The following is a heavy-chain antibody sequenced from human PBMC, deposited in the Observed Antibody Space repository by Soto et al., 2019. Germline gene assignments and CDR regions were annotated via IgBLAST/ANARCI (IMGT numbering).Heavy chain of an antibody. V-gene: IGHV4-38-2*01. CDR1: GYSISSVYY. CDR3: ARAYGGNSGLGHWSEP. CDR2: ISHSGTT. Sequence: ETLSLTFAVSGYSISSVYYWGWIRQPPGRGLEWIGSISHSGTTYYNPSLRIRVTISIDTSNKQFSLKMSSVTAADTAVYYCARAYGGNSGLGHWSEPWLQGTLVXVS. J-gene: IGHJ5*02. D-gene: IGHD7-27*01.